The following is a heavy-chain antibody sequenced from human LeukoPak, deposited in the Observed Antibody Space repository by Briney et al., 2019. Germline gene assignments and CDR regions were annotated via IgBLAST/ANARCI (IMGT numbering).Heavy chain of an antibody. V-gene: IGHV1-69*13. CDR2: IIPIFGTA. Sequence: ASVKVSCKASGGTFSSYAISWVRQAPGQGLEWMGGIIPIFGTANYAQKFQGRVTITADESTSTAYMELSSLRSEDTAVYYCARGRGYYDSSGYYRHFQHWGQGTLVTVSS. J-gene: IGHJ1*01. D-gene: IGHD3-22*01. CDR3: ARGRGYYDSSGYYRHFQH. CDR1: GGTFSSYA.